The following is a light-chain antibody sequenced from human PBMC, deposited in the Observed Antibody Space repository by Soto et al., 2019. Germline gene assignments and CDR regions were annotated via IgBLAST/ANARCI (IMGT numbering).Light chain of an antibody. CDR1: SSDLGAYKY. Sequence: LTQPASVSGSPGQSITISCAGTSSDLGAYKYVSWYQQRPDKAPKLILYEVSRRPSGVSNRFSGSKSGNTASLTISGLLAEDEADYSCSSYTNTSTLVFGTGTKVTVL. V-gene: IGLV2-14*03. CDR2: EVS. J-gene: IGLJ1*01. CDR3: SSYTNTSTLV.